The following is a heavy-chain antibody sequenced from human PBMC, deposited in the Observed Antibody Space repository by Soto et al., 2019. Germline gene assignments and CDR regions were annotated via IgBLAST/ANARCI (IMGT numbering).Heavy chain of an antibody. V-gene: IGHV3-23*01. CDR3: AKVGGYPLIAFDY. J-gene: IGHJ4*02. CDR1: GFTFSSYA. Sequence: PGGSLRHSCAASGFTFSSYAMSWVRQAPGKGLEWVSAISGSGGSTYYADSVKGRFTISRDNSKNTLYLQMNSLRAEDTAVYYCAKVGGYPLIAFDYWGQGTLVTVSS. CDR2: ISGSGGST. D-gene: IGHD3-22*01.